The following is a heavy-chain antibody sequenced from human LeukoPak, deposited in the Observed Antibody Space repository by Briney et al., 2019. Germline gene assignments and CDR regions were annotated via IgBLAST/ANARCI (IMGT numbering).Heavy chain of an antibody. Sequence: SGPTLVNPTETLTLTCTFSGFSLSTTGVGVGWIRQPPGKALEWLALIYWNDDKRYSPSLKSRVTITKDTSKNQVVLTMTNMDPADTATDYCAHRLDDGSGTYSYYFDYWGQGTLVTVSS. CDR3: AHRLDDGSGTYSYYFDY. CDR1: GFSLSTTGVG. V-gene: IGHV2-5*01. J-gene: IGHJ4*02. CDR2: IYWNDDK. D-gene: IGHD3-10*01.